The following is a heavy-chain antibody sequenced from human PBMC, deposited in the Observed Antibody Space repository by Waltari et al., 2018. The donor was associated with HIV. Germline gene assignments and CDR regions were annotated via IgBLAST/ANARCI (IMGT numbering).Heavy chain of an antibody. J-gene: IGHJ4*02. Sequence: QVQLRESGPGLVKPWETLSLTCTVSIGSISSYYWSWIRQPPGKGLEWIASISYSGSTNYNPSLKSRVTISVDTSKNQFSLSLSSVTAADTAVYYCARGSVTDRYYDYWGQGILVTVSS. CDR1: IGSISSYY. CDR3: ARGSVTDRYYDY. V-gene: IGHV4-59*01. D-gene: IGHD4-17*01. CDR2: ISYSGST.